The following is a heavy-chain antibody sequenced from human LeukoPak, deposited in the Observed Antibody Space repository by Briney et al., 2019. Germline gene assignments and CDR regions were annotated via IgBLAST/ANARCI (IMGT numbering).Heavy chain of an antibody. CDR2: ISSDGSSI. Sequence: GGSLRLSCAASGFTFNTYWIHWVRQAPGKGLVWVSRISSDGSSISYADSVKGRFTISRDNAKNTLYLQMNSLRTEDTAIYYCGKEVGGSGTYYLHYWGQGTLVTVSS. D-gene: IGHD3-10*01. CDR1: GFTFNTYW. V-gene: IGHV3-74*01. CDR3: GKEVGGSGTYYLHY. J-gene: IGHJ4*02.